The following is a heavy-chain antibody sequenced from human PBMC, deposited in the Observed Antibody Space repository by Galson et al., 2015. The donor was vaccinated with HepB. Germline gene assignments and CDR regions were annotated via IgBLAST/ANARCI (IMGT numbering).Heavy chain of an antibody. Sequence: SLRLSCAASGFTFNRFGMHWVRQAPGKGLEWVAVTWYDGSEKYYASSVKGRFSISRDNSRNTLYPQMNSLRAEDTAIYYCARDLALGTTIISDYWGQGTLVTVSS. CDR2: TWYDGSEK. CDR3: ARDLALGTTIISDY. V-gene: IGHV3-33*01. CDR1: GFTFNRFG. D-gene: IGHD1-7*01. J-gene: IGHJ4*02.